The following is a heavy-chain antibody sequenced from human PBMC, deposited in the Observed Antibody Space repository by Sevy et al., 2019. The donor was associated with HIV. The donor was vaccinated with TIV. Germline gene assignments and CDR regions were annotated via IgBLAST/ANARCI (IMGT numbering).Heavy chain of an antibody. CDR3: ARLTTMTTSDLYGMDV. J-gene: IGHJ6*02. V-gene: IGHV1-2*02. Sequence: ASVKVSCKASGYTFTDYYIHWVRQAPGQGLEWMAWINPNDGVTNYAQRFQGGGTVTRDTSISKAYMELRRLRSDDTAIYYCARLTTMTTSDLYGMDVWGQGTTVTVSS. CDR1: GYTFTDYY. CDR2: INPNDGVT. D-gene: IGHD4-17*01.